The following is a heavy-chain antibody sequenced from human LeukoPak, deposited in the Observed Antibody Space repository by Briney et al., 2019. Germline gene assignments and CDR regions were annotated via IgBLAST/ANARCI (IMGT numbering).Heavy chain of an antibody. V-gene: IGHV3-9*01. Sequence: GRSLRLSCAASGFTFDDYAMHWVRQAPGKGLEWVSGISWNSGSIGYADSVKGRFTISRDNAKNSLYLQMNSLRAENTALYYCAKGRDKYQLLSKNWFDPWGQGTLVTVSS. CDR3: AKGRDKYQLLSKNWFDP. CDR2: ISWNSGSI. CDR1: GFTFDDYA. D-gene: IGHD2-2*01. J-gene: IGHJ5*02.